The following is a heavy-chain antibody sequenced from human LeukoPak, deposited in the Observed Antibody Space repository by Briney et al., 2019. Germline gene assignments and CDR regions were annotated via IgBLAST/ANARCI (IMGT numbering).Heavy chain of an antibody. CDR3: ARGPYYYYDS. J-gene: IGHJ3*01. CDR2: IYYSGST. D-gene: IGHD3-22*01. V-gene: IGHV4-59*01. Sequence: KPSKTLSLTCTVSGGSISSYYWSWIRQPPGKGLEWIGYIYYSGSTNYNASLKSRVTISVDTSKNQFSLKLSSVTAADTAVYYCARGPYYYYDSWGQGTMVTVSS. CDR1: GGSISSYY.